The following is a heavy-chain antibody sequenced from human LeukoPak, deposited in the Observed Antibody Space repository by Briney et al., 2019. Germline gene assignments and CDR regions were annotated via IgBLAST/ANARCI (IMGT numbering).Heavy chain of an antibody. CDR1: GFTFSTYW. CDR2: ISSDGTTT. J-gene: IGHJ4*02. CDR3: VCIPVGF. D-gene: IGHD2-8*02. V-gene: IGHV3-74*01. Sequence: GGSLRLSCAASGFTFSTYWMHWVRQAPGKGLVWVSRISSDGTTTNYADSVKGRFTISRDNAKNTLYLQMNSLGAEDTAIYFCVCIPVGFWGQGPLVTVP.